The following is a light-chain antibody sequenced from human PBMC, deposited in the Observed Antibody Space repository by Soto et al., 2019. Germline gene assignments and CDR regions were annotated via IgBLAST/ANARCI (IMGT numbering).Light chain of an antibody. CDR1: QSVSSSS. CDR2: EAS. Sequence: VLLPPSPGTLSLTPGESAPLSCRASQSVSSSSLAWYQQNPGQAPRLLIYEASSRATGIPDRFSGSGSGTDFTLTISRLEPEDFAVYYCQQYRTFGQGTKVDIK. CDR3: QQYRT. J-gene: IGKJ1*01. V-gene: IGKV3-20*01.